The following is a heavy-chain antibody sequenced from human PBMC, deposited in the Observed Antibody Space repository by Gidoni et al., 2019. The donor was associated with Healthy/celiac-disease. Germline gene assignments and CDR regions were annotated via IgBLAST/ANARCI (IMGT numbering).Heavy chain of an antibody. J-gene: IGHJ3*02. CDR3: ARDAWEPAEAGDFDI. D-gene: IGHD1-26*01. Sequence: QVQLVQSGAEVKKPGSSVQVSCKASVGTFSTYAISWVRQAPGQGLEWMGGIIPIFGTANYAQKFQGRVTITADESTSTAYMELSSLRSEDTAVYYCARDAWEPAEAGDFDIWGQGTMVTVSS. CDR2: IIPIFGTA. V-gene: IGHV1-69*01. CDR1: VGTFSTYA.